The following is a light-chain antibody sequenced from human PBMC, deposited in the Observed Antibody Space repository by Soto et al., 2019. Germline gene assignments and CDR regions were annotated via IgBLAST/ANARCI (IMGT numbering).Light chain of an antibody. CDR1: SSNIGNFY. CDR2: KNN. Sequence: QSVLTQPPSASGTPGQRVTISCSGSSSNIGNFYVYWYQQLPGTAPKLLIYKNNQRPLGVPDRFSGSKSGTSASLAISGLRSEDEADYYCAAWDDSLSGPGVFGGVTKLTVL. V-gene: IGLV1-47*01. J-gene: IGLJ7*01. CDR3: AAWDDSLSGPGV.